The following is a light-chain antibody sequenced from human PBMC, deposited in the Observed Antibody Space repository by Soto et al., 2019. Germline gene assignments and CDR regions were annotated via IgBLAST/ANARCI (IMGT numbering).Light chain of an antibody. CDR2: EVT. CDR1: VSDAGGYDY. CDR3: SSYTSSSTYV. Sequence: LTQPSSWSGSPGQSITISCTGTVSDAGGYDYVSWYQHHPGKAPKVMIYEVTNRPSGVSNRFSGSKSGNTASLTISGLLAEDEADYYCSSYTSSSTYVFGTRTKVTVL. J-gene: IGLJ1*01. V-gene: IGLV2-14*01.